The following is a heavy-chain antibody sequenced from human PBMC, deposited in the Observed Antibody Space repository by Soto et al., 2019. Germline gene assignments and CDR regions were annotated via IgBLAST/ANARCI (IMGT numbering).Heavy chain of an antibody. J-gene: IGHJ6*02. Sequence: PSQTLSLTCVGSVDTVSSDSVAWNLVSQSPSRGLEWLGRTYYRSRWYSDYAVSVRSRIDINADTSKNQVSLQLNSVTPEDTAVYYCARSEEDSDYSDYGMDVWGQGTTITVSS. CDR2: TYYRSRWYS. V-gene: IGHV6-1*01. CDR1: VDTVSSDSVA. CDR3: ARSEEDSDYSDYGMDV. D-gene: IGHD2-15*01.